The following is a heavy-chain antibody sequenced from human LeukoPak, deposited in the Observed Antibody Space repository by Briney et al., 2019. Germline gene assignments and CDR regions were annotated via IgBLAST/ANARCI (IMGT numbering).Heavy chain of an antibody. D-gene: IGHD3-10*01. CDR3: AKGSSGSFYSHFDY. J-gene: IGHJ4*02. V-gene: IGHV3-74*01. CDR1: GFTFSSYW. Sequence: KPGGSLRLSCAASGFTFSSYWMHWVRQAPGKGLVWVSRINSDGSITSYADSVRGRLTISRDNAKNALYLQMNSLRAEDTAVYYCAKGSSGSFYSHFDYWGQGTLVTVSS. CDR2: INSDGSIT.